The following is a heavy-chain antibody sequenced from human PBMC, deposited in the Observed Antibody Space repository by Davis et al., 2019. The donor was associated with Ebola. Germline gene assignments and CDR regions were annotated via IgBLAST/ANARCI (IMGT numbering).Heavy chain of an antibody. CDR3: ARGGDGDYVYWFDP. J-gene: IGHJ5*02. V-gene: IGHV3-23*01. CDR1: GFTFSSYA. Sequence: GESLKISCAASGFTFSSYAMSWVRQAPGKGLEWVSAISGSGGSTYYADSVKGRFTISRDNSKNTLYLQMSSLRAEDTAVYYCARGGDGDYVYWFDPWGQGTLVTVSS. D-gene: IGHD4-17*01. CDR2: ISGSGGST.